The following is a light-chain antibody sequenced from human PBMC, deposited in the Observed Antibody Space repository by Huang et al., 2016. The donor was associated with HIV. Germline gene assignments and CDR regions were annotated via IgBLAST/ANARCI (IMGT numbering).Light chain of an antibody. CDR2: WAS. J-gene: IGKJ2*01. CDR3: QQYFSTPT. CDR1: QRVLYKSDKRNY. V-gene: IGKV4-1*01. Sequence: IVMTQSPESLSVSLGERATINCKSSQRVLYKSDKRNYVAWYQEEPGQSPKVLICWASTRQAGVPDRFRGSGSGTNFTLTIDSVQAEDVALYYCQQYFSTPTFGLGTKLEI.